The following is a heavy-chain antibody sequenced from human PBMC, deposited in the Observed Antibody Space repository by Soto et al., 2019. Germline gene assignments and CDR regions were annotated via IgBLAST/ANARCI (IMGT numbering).Heavy chain of an antibody. V-gene: IGHV3-23*01. J-gene: IGHJ4*02. CDR1: GFSFSAYA. CDR3: ARWLYDSSGYALDY. D-gene: IGHD3-22*01. CDR2: LVGSGGGI. Sequence: GGSLRLSCTASGFSFSAYAMSWVRQAPGKGLQWVSGLVGSGGGINYADSVRGRFTVSRDNSKNTLYLEMSSLRAEDTAVYYCARWLYDSSGYALDYWGQGTLVTVSS.